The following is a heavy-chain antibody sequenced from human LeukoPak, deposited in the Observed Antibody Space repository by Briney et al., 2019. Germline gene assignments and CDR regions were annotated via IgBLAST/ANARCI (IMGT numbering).Heavy chain of an antibody. V-gene: IGHV1-69*05. CDR3: ARETGYSQRYFDY. Sequence: SVKVSCKASGGTFSSYAISWVRQAPGQGLEWMGGIIPIFGTANYAQKFQGRVTMTRDTSTSTVYMELSSLRSEDTAVYYCARETGYSQRYFDYWGQGTLVTVSS. CDR2: IIPIFGTA. CDR1: GGTFSSYA. D-gene: IGHD5-18*01. J-gene: IGHJ4*02.